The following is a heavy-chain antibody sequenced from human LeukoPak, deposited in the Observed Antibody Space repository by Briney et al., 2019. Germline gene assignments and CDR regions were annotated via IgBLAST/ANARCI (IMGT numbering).Heavy chain of an antibody. D-gene: IGHD3-22*01. V-gene: IGHV3-30*02. J-gene: IGHJ4*02. CDR1: GFTFSSYW. CDR3: AKDQGVYYDSSGYSYYFDY. Sequence: GGSLRLSCAASGFTFSSYWMSWVRQAPGKGLEWVAFIRFNGGDEYYADSVKGRFTISRDNSKNTLYLQMNSLRAEDTAVYYCAKDQGVYYDSSGYSYYFDYWGQGTLVTVSS. CDR2: IRFNGGDE.